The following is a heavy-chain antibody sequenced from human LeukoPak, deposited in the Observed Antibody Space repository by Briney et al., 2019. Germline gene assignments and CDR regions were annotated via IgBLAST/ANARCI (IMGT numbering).Heavy chain of an antibody. CDR2: ISWNCGSI. CDR1: GFTFDDYA. D-gene: IGHD5-12*01. V-gene: IGHV3-9*01. CDR3: ANDLIRGFFDC. Sequence: SLLLSCAASGFTFDDYAMHWVRQAPGQGLEGVSGISWNCGSIGYADSVKGRFTISRDNAKNSLYLQMNRLRAEDTALYYCANDLIRGFFDCWGQGTLVTVSS. J-gene: IGHJ4*02.